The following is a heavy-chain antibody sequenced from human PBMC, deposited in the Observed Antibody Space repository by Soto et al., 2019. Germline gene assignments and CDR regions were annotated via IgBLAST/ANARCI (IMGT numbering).Heavy chain of an antibody. CDR3: AGNGGLEYSSSSAWFDP. Sequence: QLQLQESGPGLVKPSETLSLTCTVSGGSISSSSYYWGWIRQPPGKGLEWIGSIYYSGSTYYNPSLKSRVTISVDTSKNQFSLKLSSVTAADTAVYYCAGNGGLEYSSSSAWFDPWGQGTLVTVSS. J-gene: IGHJ5*02. CDR1: GGSISSSSYY. CDR2: IYYSGST. V-gene: IGHV4-39*01. D-gene: IGHD6-6*01.